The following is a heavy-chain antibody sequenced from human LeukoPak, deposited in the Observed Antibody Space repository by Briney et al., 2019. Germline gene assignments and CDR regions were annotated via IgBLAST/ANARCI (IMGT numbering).Heavy chain of an antibody. CDR2: IKQDGSEK. Sequence: PGGSLRLSCIDSEFSFSDYWMTWVRQVPGKGLEWVANIKQDGSEKYYVDSVKGRFTISRDNAKNSLYLQMNSLRAEDTAVYYCARFHLQPFRAAIRYSFDYWGQGILVTVSS. CDR1: EFSFSDYW. D-gene: IGHD2-2*02. CDR3: ARFHLQPFRAAIRYSFDY. J-gene: IGHJ4*02. V-gene: IGHV3-7*01.